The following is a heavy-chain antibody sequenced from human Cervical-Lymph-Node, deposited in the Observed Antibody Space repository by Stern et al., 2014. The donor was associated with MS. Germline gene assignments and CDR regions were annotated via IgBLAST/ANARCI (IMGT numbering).Heavy chain of an antibody. CDR1: GFNFSSYG. J-gene: IGHJ4*02. V-gene: IGHV3-30*18. Sequence: VQLVESGGGVVQPGRSLRLSCAASGFNFSSYGMPWVRQAPGKGLEWVAVISYDGSNKYYADSVKGRFTISRDNSKNTLYLQMNSLRAEDTAVYYCAKDLAVAGSSFDYWGQGTLVTVSS. CDR3: AKDLAVAGSSFDY. CDR2: ISYDGSNK. D-gene: IGHD6-19*01.